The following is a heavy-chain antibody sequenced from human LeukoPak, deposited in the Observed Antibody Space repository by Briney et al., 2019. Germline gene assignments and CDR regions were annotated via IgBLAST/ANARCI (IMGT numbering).Heavy chain of an antibody. V-gene: IGHV1-69*06. CDR2: IIPMFGTA. J-gene: IGHJ6*03. CDR3: AREGSKNYYYYYYMDV. D-gene: IGHD4-11*01. Sequence: GASVKVSCKASGGTFRNYAINWVRQAPGQGLESMGRIIPMFGTANYAQKFQGRVTITADKSTSTAYMELSTLKSEDTAVYYCAREGSKNYYYYYYMDVWGKGTTVTVSS. CDR1: GGTFRNYA.